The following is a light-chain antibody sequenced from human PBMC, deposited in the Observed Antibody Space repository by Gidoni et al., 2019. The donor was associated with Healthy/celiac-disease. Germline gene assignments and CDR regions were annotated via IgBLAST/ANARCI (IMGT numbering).Light chain of an antibody. Sequence: QSVLTQPPSVSGAPGQRVTLSCTGSSSNIGAGYDVHWYQQLPGTAPKLLIYGNSHRPSGVPDRFSGSKSGTSASLAITGLQAEDEADYYCQSYDSSLSGWVFGGGTKLTVL. J-gene: IGLJ3*02. V-gene: IGLV1-40*01. CDR2: GNS. CDR1: SSNIGAGYD. CDR3: QSYDSSLSGWV.